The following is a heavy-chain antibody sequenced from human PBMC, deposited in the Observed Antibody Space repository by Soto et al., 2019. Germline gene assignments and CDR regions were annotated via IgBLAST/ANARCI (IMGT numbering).Heavy chain of an antibody. D-gene: IGHD5-12*01. J-gene: IGHJ6*03. CDR2: INPNGGVT. V-gene: IGHV1-2*02. CDR1: GDSFNDYY. Sequence: VQLVQSGAEVKKPGASVKVSCKTSGDSFNDYYIHWVRQAPGQGLEWMGWINPNGGVTKYAPKCQGRVTVTRDTSIRTVYMELSSLRSDDTAVYYCARESGGATATLDYYYFYMDVWGKGTTVTVSS. CDR3: ARESGGATATLDYYYFYMDV.